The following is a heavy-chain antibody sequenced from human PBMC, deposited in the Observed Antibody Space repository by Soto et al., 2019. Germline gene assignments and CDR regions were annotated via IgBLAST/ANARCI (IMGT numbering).Heavy chain of an antibody. V-gene: IGHV4-38-2*01. D-gene: IGHD1-1*01. CDR3: ARKDDGGMDV. Sequence: SETLSLTGVISTYSLSPYDWGWIRQSPGKGLEWVGSIWHSGNSHYNPSLKSRITLSIDTSKKLLSLNLTSVSAADTAVYYCARKDDGGMDVWGQGITVTFSS. CDR1: TYSLSPYD. J-gene: IGHJ6*02. CDR2: IWHSGNS.